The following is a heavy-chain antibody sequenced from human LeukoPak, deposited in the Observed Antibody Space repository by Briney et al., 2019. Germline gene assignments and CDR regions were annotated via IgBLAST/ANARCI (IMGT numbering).Heavy chain of an antibody. CDR2: IKQDGSEK. V-gene: IGHV3-7*03. J-gene: IGHJ4*02. Sequence: PGGSLRLSCAASGFTFSSYWMSWVRQAPGKGLEWVANIKQDGSEKYYVDSVKGRFTISRDNVKNSLYLQMNSLRAEDTAVYYCAREVIVVATYYFDYWGQGTLVTVSS. CDR3: AREVIVVATYYFDY. CDR1: GFTFSSYW. D-gene: IGHD3-22*01.